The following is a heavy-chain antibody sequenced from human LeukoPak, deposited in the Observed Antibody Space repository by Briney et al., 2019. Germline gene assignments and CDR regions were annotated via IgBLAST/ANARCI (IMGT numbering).Heavy chain of an antibody. CDR2: MNPNSGNT. D-gene: IGHD2-2*01. J-gene: IGHJ5*02. CDR1: GYTFTSYD. Sequence: ASVKVSCKASGYTFTSYDINWVRQATGQGLEWMGWMNPNSGNTGYAQKFQGRVTMTRNTSISTAYMELSSLRSEDTAVYYCARGLHCSSTSCRGWFDPWGQGTLATVSS. CDR3: ARGLHCSSTSCRGWFDP. V-gene: IGHV1-8*01.